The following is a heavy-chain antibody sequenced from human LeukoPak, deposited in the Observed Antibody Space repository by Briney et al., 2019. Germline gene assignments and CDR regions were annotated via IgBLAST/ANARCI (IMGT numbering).Heavy chain of an antibody. J-gene: IGHJ4*02. CDR1: GFTFSSYC. CDR3: VRSRNYYESSVYYRSFYFDY. V-gene: IGHV3-74*01. D-gene: IGHD3-22*01. Sequence: GGSLRLSCAASGFTFSSYCMHWVRQVPGEGPVWVSRIHTDGTSTTYADSVKGRFTISRDNAENTLYLQMNSLRAEDTAVYYCVRSRNYYESSVYYRSFYFDYWGQGTLVTVSS. CDR2: IHTDGTST.